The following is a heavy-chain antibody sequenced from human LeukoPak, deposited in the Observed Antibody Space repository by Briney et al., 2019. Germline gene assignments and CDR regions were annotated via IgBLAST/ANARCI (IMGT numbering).Heavy chain of an antibody. V-gene: IGHV1-3*01. J-gene: IGHJ5*02. CDR2: TNAGNGNT. CDR1: GYTFTSYA. D-gene: IGHD4-17*01. CDR3: ARVPHHSPNRYGDYVWGNWFDP. Sequence: ASVKVSCKASGYTFTSYAMHWVRQAPGQRLEWMGWTNAGNGNTKYSQKFQGRVTITRDTSASTAYMELSSLRSEDTAVYYCARVPHHSPNRYGDYVWGNWFDPWGQGTLVTVSS.